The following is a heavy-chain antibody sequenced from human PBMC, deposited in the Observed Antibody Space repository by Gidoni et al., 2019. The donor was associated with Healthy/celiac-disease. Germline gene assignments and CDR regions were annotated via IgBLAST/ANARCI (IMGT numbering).Heavy chain of an antibody. V-gene: IGHV4-34*01. CDR3: ASLSGVAGTRNWFDT. CDR2: NNHSGST. J-gene: IGHJ5*02. D-gene: IGHD6-19*01. CDR1: GGPFSGYY. Sequence: QVQLQQCGAGLLKPSETLSLTSSVYGGPFSGYYWSWIRQPPGKGLVWIGENNHSGSTNYNPSLKGRVTITVDTSKNQYSLKLSSVTAADTAVYYCASLSGVAGTRNWFDTWGQGTLVTVSS.